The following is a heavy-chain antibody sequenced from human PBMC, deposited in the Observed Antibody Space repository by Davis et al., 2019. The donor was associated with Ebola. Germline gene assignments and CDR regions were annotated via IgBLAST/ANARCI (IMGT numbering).Heavy chain of an antibody. CDR3: ASTFWDYGMDV. J-gene: IGHJ6*02. V-gene: IGHV3-11*01. CDR2: ISGSGSTI. Sequence: GESLKISCAASGFTFSDYYMSWIRQAPGKGLEWVSYISGSGSTIYYADSVKGRFTISRDNAKNSLYLQMNSLRVEDTAVYYCASTFWDYGMDVWGQGTTVTVSS. D-gene: IGHD2/OR15-2a*01. CDR1: GFTFSDYY.